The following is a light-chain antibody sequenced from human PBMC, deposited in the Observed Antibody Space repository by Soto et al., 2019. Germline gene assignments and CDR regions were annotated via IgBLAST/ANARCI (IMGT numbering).Light chain of an antibody. Sequence: LTQPASVSGSPGQSITISCTGTSSDVGNYKYVSWYQQHPGKAPKLMIYEVSNRPSGVSNRFSGSKSGNTASLTISGLQAEDETDYYCFSYTSSGTYAFGTGTKVTVL. CDR2: EVS. V-gene: IGLV2-14*01. J-gene: IGLJ1*01. CDR3: FSYTSSGTYA. CDR1: SSDVGNYKY.